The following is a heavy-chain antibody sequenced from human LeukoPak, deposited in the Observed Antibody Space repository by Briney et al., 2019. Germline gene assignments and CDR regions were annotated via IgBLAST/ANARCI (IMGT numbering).Heavy chain of an antibody. Sequence: SETLSLTCTVSGYSISSGYYWGWIRQPPGKGLEWIGSIYHSGSTYYNPSLKSRVTISVDTSKNQFSLKLSSVTAADTAVYYCARGHSSSWSRSDYWGQGTLVTVSS. J-gene: IGHJ4*02. CDR2: IYHSGST. D-gene: IGHD6-13*01. V-gene: IGHV4-38-2*02. CDR1: GYSISSGYY. CDR3: ARGHSSSWSRSDY.